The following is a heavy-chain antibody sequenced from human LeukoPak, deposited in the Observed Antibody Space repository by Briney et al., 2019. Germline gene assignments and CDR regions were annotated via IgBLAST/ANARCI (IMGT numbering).Heavy chain of an antibody. Sequence: GESLKISCKASGYIFTTYWIGWVRQMPGKGLEWMGIIYPGDSDTRYSPSFQGQVTISADKSISTAYLQWSSLKASDTAMYYCARLDTAMVSPYYYYMDVWGKGTTVTVSS. CDR1: GYIFTTYW. D-gene: IGHD5-18*01. V-gene: IGHV5-51*01. CDR3: ARLDTAMVSPYYYYMDV. CDR2: IYPGDSDT. J-gene: IGHJ6*03.